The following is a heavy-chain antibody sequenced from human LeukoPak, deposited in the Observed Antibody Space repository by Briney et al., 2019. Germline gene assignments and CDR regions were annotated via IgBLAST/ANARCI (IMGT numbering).Heavy chain of an antibody. CDR1: GVSIRSSYYY. CDR2: IYDSGST. CDR3: AKLQVGATAGSVSWGFDY. V-gene: IGHV4-39*01. Sequence: SETLSLTCTVSGVSIRSSYYYWGWIRQPPGKGLEWIGSIYDSGSTYYNPSLKSRVTISVDTSKNQFSLKLNSVTAADTAVYYCAKLQVGATAGSVSWGFDYWGQGTLVTVSS. J-gene: IGHJ4*02. D-gene: IGHD1-26*01.